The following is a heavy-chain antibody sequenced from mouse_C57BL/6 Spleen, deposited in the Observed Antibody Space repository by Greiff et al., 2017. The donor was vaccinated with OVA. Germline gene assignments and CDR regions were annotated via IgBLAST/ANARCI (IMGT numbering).Heavy chain of an antibody. CDR1: GYTFPSYW. CDR3: ATTGTWGDY. J-gene: IGHJ2*01. D-gene: IGHD4-1*02. Sequence: QVQLQQPGAELVMPGASVKLSCKTSGYTFPSYWMHWVKQRPGQGLEWIGEIDPSDSYTNYNQKFKGKSTLTVDKSSSTAYMQLSSLTSEDSAVYYCATTGTWGDYWGQGTTLTVSS. V-gene: IGHV1-69*01. CDR2: IDPSDSYT.